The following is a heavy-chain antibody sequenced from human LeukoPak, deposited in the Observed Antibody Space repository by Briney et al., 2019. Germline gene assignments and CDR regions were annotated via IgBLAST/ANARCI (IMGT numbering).Heavy chain of an antibody. J-gene: IGHJ4*02. D-gene: IGHD5-12*01. CDR1: GGSISSYY. V-gene: IGHV4-59*01. CDR2: IYYSGST. CDR3: ARGGCSDHFDY. Sequence: SETLSLTCTVSGGSISSYYWSWIRQPPGKGLEWIGYIYYSGSTNYNPSLKSRVTISVDTSKNQFSLKLSSVTAADTAVYYCARGGCSDHFDYWGQGTLVTVSS.